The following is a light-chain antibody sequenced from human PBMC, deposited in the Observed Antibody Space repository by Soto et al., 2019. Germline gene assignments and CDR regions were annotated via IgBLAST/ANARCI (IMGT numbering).Light chain of an antibody. CDR2: DSF. CDR3: QQYGNTPLT. Sequence: EIVLTQSPGTLSLSPGERATLSCRASQTVGGSYLAWYQQKPGQPPRLLIYDSFSRATGIPDRFSGSGFGTDFTLTITKLEPEDFAVYFCQQYGNTPLTFGGGTKVEI. J-gene: IGKJ4*01. CDR1: QTVGGSY. V-gene: IGKV3-20*01.